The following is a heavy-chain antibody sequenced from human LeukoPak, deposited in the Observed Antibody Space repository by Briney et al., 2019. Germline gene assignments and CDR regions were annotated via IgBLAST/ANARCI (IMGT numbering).Heavy chain of an antibody. CDR1: GFTVRSNY. Sequence: PGGSLRLSCAASGFTVRSNYMNWVRQAPGKGLEWVSVIYSGGTTYYADSVKGRFTISRDNSKNTLYLQMNSLRAEDTAVYYCARVSVRVLRYFDWLSPGDYWGQGTLVTVSS. D-gene: IGHD3-9*01. J-gene: IGHJ4*02. CDR2: IYSGGTT. CDR3: ARVSVRVLRYFDWLSPGDY. V-gene: IGHV3-66*01.